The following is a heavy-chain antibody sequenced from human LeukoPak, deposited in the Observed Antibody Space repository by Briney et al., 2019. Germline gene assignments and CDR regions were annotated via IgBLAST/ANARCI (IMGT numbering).Heavy chain of an antibody. Sequence: GGSLRLSCAASGFTFSSYDMSWVRQAPGKGLEWVSAISGSGGSTYYADSVKGRFTVSRDNAKSSLYLQMNSLRAEDTAVYYCAREVAAAAGRYFDLWGRGTLVTVSS. D-gene: IGHD6-13*01. CDR3: AREVAAAAGRYFDL. J-gene: IGHJ2*01. CDR2: ISGSGGST. CDR1: GFTFSSYD. V-gene: IGHV3-23*01.